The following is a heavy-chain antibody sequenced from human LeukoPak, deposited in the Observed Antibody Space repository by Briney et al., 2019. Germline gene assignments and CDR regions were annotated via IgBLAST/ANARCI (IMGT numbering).Heavy chain of an antibody. CDR1: GGSISSYY. Sequence: SETLSLTCTVSGGSISSYYWSWIRQPPGKGLEWIGYIYYSGSTNYNPSLKSRVTISVDTSKNQFSLKLSSVTAADTVVYYCASSSSWYGGWYFDYWGQGTLVTVSS. V-gene: IGHV4-59*01. J-gene: IGHJ4*02. D-gene: IGHD6-13*01. CDR2: IYYSGST. CDR3: ASSSSWYGGWYFDY.